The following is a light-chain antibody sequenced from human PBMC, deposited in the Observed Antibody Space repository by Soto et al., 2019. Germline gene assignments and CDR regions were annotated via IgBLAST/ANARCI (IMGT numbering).Light chain of an antibody. CDR1: SSDVGDYNY. J-gene: IGLJ1*01. CDR2: EIN. V-gene: IGLV2-8*01. Sequence: QSALTQPASVSGSPGQSITISCTGTSSDVGDYNYVSWYQQHPGKAPKLMIYEINKRPSGVPDRFSGSKSGNTASLTVSGLQAEDEADYYCSSFAGSNNFPYVFGTGTKLT. CDR3: SSFAGSNNFPYV.